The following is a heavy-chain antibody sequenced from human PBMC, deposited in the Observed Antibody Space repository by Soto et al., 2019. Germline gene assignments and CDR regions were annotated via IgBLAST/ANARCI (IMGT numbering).Heavy chain of an antibody. CDR1: KFMFSAYA. Sequence: EVHLLQSGGGLVQPGGSLRLSCVASKFMFSAYAMGWVRQSPGKGLEWVSSISGSEDVTYYAESVKGRFSISRDNSKNTLYLQMTSLRVEDTAIYFCAKGADRPWFGEAYFPDNWGQGTHVVVST. CDR2: ISGSEDVT. D-gene: IGHD3-10*01. J-gene: IGHJ4*02. V-gene: IGHV3-23*01. CDR3: AKGADRPWFGEAYFPDN.